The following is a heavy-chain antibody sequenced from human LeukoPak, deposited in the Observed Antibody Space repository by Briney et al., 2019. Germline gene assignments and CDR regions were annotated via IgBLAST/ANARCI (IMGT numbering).Heavy chain of an antibody. CDR2: INPRGGST. J-gene: IGHJ4*02. CDR3: ARKRTDGYISYYFDY. Sequence: ASVKVSCKASGCTFIDYYMHWVRQAPGQGLEWTGIINPRGGSTTYAQNFQGRVTMTRDTSTSTLYMELSSLTYEDTAVYYCARKRTDGYISYYFDYWGQGTLVTVSS. CDR1: GCTFIDYY. D-gene: IGHD5-24*01. V-gene: IGHV1-46*01.